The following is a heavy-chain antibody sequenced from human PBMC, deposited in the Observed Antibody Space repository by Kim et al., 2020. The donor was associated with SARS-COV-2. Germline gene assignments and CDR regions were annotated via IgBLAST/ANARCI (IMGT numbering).Heavy chain of an antibody. CDR2: IYSGGST. D-gene: IGHD4-17*01. V-gene: IGHV3-53*04. CDR1: GFTVSSNY. CDR3: ARATSTMTTVVRGPHDWYFDL. J-gene: IGHJ2*01. Sequence: GGSLRLSCAASGFTVSSNYMSWVRQAPGKGLEWVSVIYSGGSTYYADSVKGRFTISRHNSKNTLYLQMNSLRAEDTAVYYCARATSTMTTVVRGPHDWYFDLWGRGTLVTVSS.